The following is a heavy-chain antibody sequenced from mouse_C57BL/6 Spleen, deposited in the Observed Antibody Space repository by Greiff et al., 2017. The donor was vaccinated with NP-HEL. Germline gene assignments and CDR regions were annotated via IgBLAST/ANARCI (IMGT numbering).Heavy chain of an antibody. Sequence: EVQRVESGGDLVKPGGSLKLSCAASGFTFSSYGMSWVSQTQDKRLEWVATISSGGSFTYYQDSVKGRFNISRDNDKNTLYLQISSLKSEYTAMYYCARHLCTTVVDCYFDVWGTGTTVTVSS. CDR2: ISSGGSFT. CDR1: GFTFSSYG. J-gene: IGHJ1*03. CDR3: ARHLCTTVVDCYFDV. D-gene: IGHD1-1*01. V-gene: IGHV5-6*01.